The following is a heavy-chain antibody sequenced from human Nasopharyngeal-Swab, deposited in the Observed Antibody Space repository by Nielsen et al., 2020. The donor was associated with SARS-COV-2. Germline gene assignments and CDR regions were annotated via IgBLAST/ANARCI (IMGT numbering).Heavy chain of an antibody. J-gene: IGHJ3*02. V-gene: IGHV3-30*04. Sequence: GESLKISCAASGFTFSGYAIHWVRQAPGKGLEWVAVQSYDGRSTFYAYSVKGRFSISSDNSKSTLYLQMNTLGAEDTAVYYCAIEPGNRVVTGSDAFDIWGQGTMVTVSS. CDR2: QSYDGRST. D-gene: IGHD6-19*01. CDR3: AIEPGNRVVTGSDAFDI. CDR1: GFTFSGYA.